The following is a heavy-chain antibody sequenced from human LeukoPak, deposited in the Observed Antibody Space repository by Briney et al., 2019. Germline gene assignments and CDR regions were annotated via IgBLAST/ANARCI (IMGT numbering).Heavy chain of an antibody. J-gene: IGHJ4*02. D-gene: IGHD1-26*01. Sequence: ASVKVSCKASGYTFTGYYMHWVRQAPGQGLEWMGWVNPNSGGTNYAQKFQGRVTMTRDTSISTAYMELSRLRSDDTAVYYCARRRGGSYHPFDYWGQGTLVTVSS. V-gene: IGHV1-2*02. CDR3: ARRRGGSYHPFDY. CDR1: GYTFTGYY. CDR2: VNPNSGGT.